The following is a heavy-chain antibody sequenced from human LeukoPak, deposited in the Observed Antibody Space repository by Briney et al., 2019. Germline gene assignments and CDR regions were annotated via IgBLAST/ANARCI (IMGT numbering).Heavy chain of an antibody. Sequence: GGSLRLSCAASGFTVSGHYMDWVRQAPGKGLEWVGRTKNKANSYTTEYAASVKGRFTISRDDSKNSLYLQMNSLKTEDTAVYYCAREVVGATEFDYWGQGTLVTVSS. D-gene: IGHD1-26*01. CDR2: TKNKANSYTT. CDR3: AREVVGATEFDY. J-gene: IGHJ4*02. V-gene: IGHV3-72*01. CDR1: GFTVSGHY.